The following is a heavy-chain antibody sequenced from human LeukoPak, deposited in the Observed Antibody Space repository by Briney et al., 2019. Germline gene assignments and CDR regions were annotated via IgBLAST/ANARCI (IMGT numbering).Heavy chain of an antibody. D-gene: IGHD2-8*01. J-gene: IGHJ5*02. CDR2: IYTSGST. Sequence: SETLSLTCTVSGGSISNYYWSWIRQPAGKGLEWIGRIYTSGSTNYNPSLKSRVTVSVDTSKNQFSLKLSSVTAADTAVYYCARDPQWGNDILGWFDPWGQGTLVTVSS. CDR1: GGSISNYY. CDR3: ARDPQWGNDILGWFDP. V-gene: IGHV4-4*07.